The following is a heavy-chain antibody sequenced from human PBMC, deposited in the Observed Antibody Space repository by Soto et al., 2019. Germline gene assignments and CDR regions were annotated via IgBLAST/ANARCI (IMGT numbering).Heavy chain of an antibody. Sequence: QVQLQESGPGLGKPSQTLSRNGTVSGASVNRGLDFWNWIRQVPGKGLERIGHVHPRGDIYENPSLKIQITIEMDTSNDQVTLRLNSVTLTDTAVYYCVRGSKPYSCGFRGHGTQVNVSS. J-gene: IGHJ4*01. D-gene: IGHD6-25*01. V-gene: IGHV4-31*01. CDR2: VHPRGDI. CDR3: VRGSKPYSCGF. CDR1: GASVNRGLDF.